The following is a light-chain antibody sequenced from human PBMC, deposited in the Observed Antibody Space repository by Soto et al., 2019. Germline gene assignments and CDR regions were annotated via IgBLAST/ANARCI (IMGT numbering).Light chain of an antibody. J-gene: IGLJ1*01. V-gene: IGLV2-14*02. CDR1: ISDVGSYDL. Sequence: QSVLTQPASVSGSAGQSITISCTGSISDVGSYDLVSWYQQHPGKAPKLMIYQVSRRPSGVSNRFFGSKSGNTASLAISGLQPEDEADYYCSSYTTTSNYVFGTGTKV. CDR3: SSYTTTSNYV. CDR2: QVS.